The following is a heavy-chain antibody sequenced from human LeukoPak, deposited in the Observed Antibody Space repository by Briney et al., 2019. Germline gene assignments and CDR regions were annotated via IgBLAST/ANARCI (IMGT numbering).Heavy chain of an antibody. CDR2: IHSDGSTT. D-gene: IGHD1-1*01. CDR1: GFTFSIYW. CDR3: TRDAWMGSTPLDY. J-gene: IGHJ4*02. V-gene: IGHV3-74*01. Sequence: GGSLRLSCAASGFTFSIYWMHWVRQAPGKGLVWVSRIHSDGSTTNYADSVKGRFTISRDNAKNTLYLQMNSLRAEDTAVYHCTRDAWMGSTPLDYWGQGTLVTVSS.